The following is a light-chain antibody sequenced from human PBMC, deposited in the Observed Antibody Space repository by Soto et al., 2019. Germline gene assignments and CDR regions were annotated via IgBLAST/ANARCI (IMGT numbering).Light chain of an antibody. Sequence: QSALTQPASVSGSPGQSITISCTGTNNDIGGYNYVSWYQQHAGRAPKLVINDVSSRPSGISDRFTGSKAGNTAFLSSAGLQAEEEASYDFSTYTNDSTILFGGGTELTVL. CDR3: STYTNDSTIL. CDR2: DVS. J-gene: IGLJ2*01. V-gene: IGLV2-14*03. CDR1: NNDIGGYNY.